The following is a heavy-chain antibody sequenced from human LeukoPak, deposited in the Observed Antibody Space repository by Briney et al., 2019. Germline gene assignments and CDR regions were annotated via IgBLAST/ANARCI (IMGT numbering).Heavy chain of an antibody. D-gene: IGHD3-10*01. V-gene: IGHV3-23*01. CDR3: AKGGAVSSKSIIMVRGTRRYYYNMDV. Sequence: GGSLRLSCAAFGFTFSSYGMSWVRQAPGKGLEWVSSISDSGSSTYYADSVKGRFTISRDNSKNTLYLQINSLRAEDTAVYYCAKGGAVSSKSIIMVRGTRRYYYNMDVWGKGTTVTISS. J-gene: IGHJ6*03. CDR2: ISDSGSST. CDR1: GFTFSSYG.